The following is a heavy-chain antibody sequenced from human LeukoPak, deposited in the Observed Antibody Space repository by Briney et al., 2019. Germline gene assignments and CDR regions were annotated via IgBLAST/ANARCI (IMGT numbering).Heavy chain of an antibody. CDR2: IIPILGIA. Sequence: SVKVSCKASGYTFTSYGISWVRQAPGQGLEWMGRIIPILGIANYAQKFQGRVTITADKSTSTAYMELSSLRSEDTAVYYCTNDYYYDSSGYYFPFDYWGQGTLVTVSS. J-gene: IGHJ4*02. D-gene: IGHD3-22*01. CDR1: GYTFTSYG. V-gene: IGHV1-69*04. CDR3: TNDYYYDSSGYYFPFDY.